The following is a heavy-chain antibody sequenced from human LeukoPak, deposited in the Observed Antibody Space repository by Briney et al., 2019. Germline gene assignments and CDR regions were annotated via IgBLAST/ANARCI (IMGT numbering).Heavy chain of an antibody. Sequence: SETLSLTCTVSGYSISSGYYWGWIRQPPGKGLEWIGSIYHSGSTYYNPSLKSRVTISVDTSKNQFSLKLSSVTAADTAVYYCARHGRSSIAARQFDYWGQGTLVTVSS. D-gene: IGHD6-6*01. J-gene: IGHJ4*02. CDR3: ARHGRSSIAARQFDY. CDR1: GYSISSGYY. V-gene: IGHV4-38-2*02. CDR2: IYHSGST.